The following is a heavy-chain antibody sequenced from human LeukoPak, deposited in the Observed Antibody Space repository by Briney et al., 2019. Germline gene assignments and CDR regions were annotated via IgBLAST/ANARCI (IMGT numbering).Heavy chain of an antibody. CDR1: GFTFSSYS. D-gene: IGHD3-3*01. Sequence: KTGGSLRLSCAASGFTFSSYSMNWVRQAPGKGLEWVSSISGSSGYIYYADSVKGRFTISRDNAKNSLYLQMNSLRAEDTAVYYCARDRSVDDDFWSGYYTNYFDPWGQGTLFTVSS. CDR2: ISGSSGYI. CDR3: ARDRSVDDDFWSGYYTNYFDP. J-gene: IGHJ5*02. V-gene: IGHV3-21*01.